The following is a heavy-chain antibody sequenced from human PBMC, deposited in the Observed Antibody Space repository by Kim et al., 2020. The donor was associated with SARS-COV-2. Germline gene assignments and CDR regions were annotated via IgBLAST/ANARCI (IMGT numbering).Heavy chain of an antibody. CDR3: ARRRAVAGRRYYFDY. Sequence: PSFQGQVTIPADKSISTAYLQWSSLKASDTAMYYCARRRAVAGRRYYFDYWGQGTLVTVSS. J-gene: IGHJ4*02. D-gene: IGHD6-19*01. V-gene: IGHV5-51*01.